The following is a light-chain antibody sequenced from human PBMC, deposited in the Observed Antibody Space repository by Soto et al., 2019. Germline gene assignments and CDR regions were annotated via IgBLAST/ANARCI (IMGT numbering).Light chain of an antibody. Sequence: EIVLTQSPGTLSLSPGERATLSCRASQSVSRSYLAWYQQKTGQAPRLLIYGASSWATGIPDRFSGSGSGTDFTLTISRLEPEDFAVYYCQQYGSSPLYTFGQGTKLEIK. CDR1: QSVSRSY. J-gene: IGKJ2*01. V-gene: IGKV3-20*01. CDR2: GAS. CDR3: QQYGSSPLYT.